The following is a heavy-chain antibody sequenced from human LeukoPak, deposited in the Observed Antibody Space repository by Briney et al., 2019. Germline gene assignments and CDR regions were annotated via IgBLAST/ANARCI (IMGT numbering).Heavy chain of an antibody. CDR1: GFTFSSYA. CDR3: ARGTYTIFGVPDY. Sequence: GGSLRLSCAASGFTFSSYAMHWVRQAPGKGLEWVAVISYDGSNKYYADSVKGRFTISRDNSKNTLYLQMNSLRAEDTAVYYCARGTYTIFGVPDYWGQGTLVTVSS. D-gene: IGHD3-3*01. J-gene: IGHJ4*02. V-gene: IGHV3-30-3*01. CDR2: ISYDGSNK.